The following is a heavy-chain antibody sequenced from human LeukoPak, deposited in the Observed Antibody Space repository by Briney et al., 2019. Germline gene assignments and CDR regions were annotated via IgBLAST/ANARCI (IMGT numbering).Heavy chain of an antibody. V-gene: IGHV3-7*01. CDR1: GFTFSSYW. J-gene: IGHJ4*02. CDR2: IKQDGSEK. D-gene: IGHD6-13*01. Sequence: HPGGSLRLSCAASGFTFSSYWMTWVRQAPGKGLEWVANIKQDGSEKYYVDSVKGRFTISRDNAKNSLYLQMNSLRAEDTAVYYCAGGGLRIAAAVWGQGTLVTVSS. CDR3: AGGGLRIAAAV.